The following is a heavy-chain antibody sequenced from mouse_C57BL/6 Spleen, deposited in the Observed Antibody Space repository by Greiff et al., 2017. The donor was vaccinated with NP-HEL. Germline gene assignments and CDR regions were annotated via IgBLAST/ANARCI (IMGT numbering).Heavy chain of an antibody. CDR2: FYPGSGSI. CDR3: ARHEDQVIYYGNDIGAMDY. D-gene: IGHD2-2*01. Sequence: QVQLQQSGAELVKPGASVKLSCKASGYTFTEYTIHWVKQRSGQGLEWIGWFYPGSGSIKYNEKFKDKATLTADKSSSTVYMELSRLTSEDSAAYFCARHEDQVIYYGNDIGAMDYWGQGTSVTVSS. CDR1: GYTFTEYT. J-gene: IGHJ4*01. V-gene: IGHV1-62-2*01.